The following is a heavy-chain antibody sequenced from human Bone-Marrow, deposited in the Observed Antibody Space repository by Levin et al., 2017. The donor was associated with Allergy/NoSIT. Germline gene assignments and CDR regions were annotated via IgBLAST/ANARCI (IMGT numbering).Heavy chain of an antibody. J-gene: IGHJ4*02. D-gene: IGHD1-26*01. Sequence: GESLKISCEVSRVTITDYSMTWIRQTPGKGLEWLSQISSSGSSIYYADSVKGRFTVSRDNGKNSLFLQMNSLRAEDTAVYYCARDDPYSRSYPTGYWGQGALVIVSS. CDR2: ISSSGSSI. V-gene: IGHV3-11*01. CDR3: ARDDPYSRSYPTGY. CDR1: RVTITDYS.